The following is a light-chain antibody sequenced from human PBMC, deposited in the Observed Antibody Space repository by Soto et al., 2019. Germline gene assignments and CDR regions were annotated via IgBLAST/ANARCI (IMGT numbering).Light chain of an antibody. J-gene: IGLJ2*01. V-gene: IGLV2-23*02. Sequence: QSALTQPASVSGSPGQSITISCTGTSSDVGNDNLVSWYQHHPGTAPKLMIYEVSKRPSGVSNRFPGSKSGNTASLTITGLLAEVEADYYCCSAGNSPSAVVFGGGTKLTVL. CDR2: EVS. CDR1: SSDVGNDNL. CDR3: CSAGNSPSAVV.